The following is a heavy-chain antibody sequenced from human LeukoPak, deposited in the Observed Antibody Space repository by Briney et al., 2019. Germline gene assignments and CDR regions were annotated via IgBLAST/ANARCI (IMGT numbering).Heavy chain of an antibody. D-gene: IGHD6-13*01. CDR3: AKVVQYTASTGTGLDY. J-gene: IGHJ4*02. Sequence: GGSLRLSCAASGFIFSNYGMHWVRQAPGKGLDWVAVIWYDGSYKYYADSVKGRFTISRDNSKNTLYLQMNSLRAEDTAIYYCAKVVQYTASTGTGLDYWGRGTLVTVSS. V-gene: IGHV3-33*06. CDR2: IWYDGSYK. CDR1: GFIFSNYG.